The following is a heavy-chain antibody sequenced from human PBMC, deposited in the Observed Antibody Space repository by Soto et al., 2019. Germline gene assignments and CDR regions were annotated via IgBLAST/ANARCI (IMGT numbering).Heavy chain of an antibody. Sequence: GGSLRLSCAASGFTFSSYGMHWVRQAPGKGLEWVAVISYDGSNKYHADSVKGRFTISRDNSKNTLYLQMNSLRAEDTAVYYCAKKGGLSADFWSGYYSDYFDGWGQGTLVTVSS. CDR3: AKKGGLSADFWSGYYSDYFDG. V-gene: IGHV3-30*18. CDR1: GFTFSSYG. CDR2: ISYDGSNK. J-gene: IGHJ4*02. D-gene: IGHD3-3*01.